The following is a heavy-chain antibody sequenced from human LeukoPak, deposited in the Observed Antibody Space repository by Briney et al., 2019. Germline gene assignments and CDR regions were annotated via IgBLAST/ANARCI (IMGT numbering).Heavy chain of an antibody. Sequence: GGSLRLSCADSGSTFSSYWMNWVRQAPGKGLEWVANIRQHGRDQYYADSVRGRFTISRDNAKSSLYLQMTSMTAEDTAVYFCARDFRATGSLDIWGQGTMVTVSS. CDR2: IRQHGRDQ. J-gene: IGHJ3*02. CDR1: GSTFSSYW. V-gene: IGHV3-7*01. CDR3: ARDFRATGSLDI.